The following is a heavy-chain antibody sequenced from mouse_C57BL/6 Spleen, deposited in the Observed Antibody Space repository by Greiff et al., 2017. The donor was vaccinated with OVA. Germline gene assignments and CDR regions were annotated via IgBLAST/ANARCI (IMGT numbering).Heavy chain of an antibody. CDR3: ARGRITTVVEGGFDY. CDR1: GYTFTSYW. D-gene: IGHD1-1*01. J-gene: IGHJ2*01. CDR2: INPSSGYP. Sequence: VQLQQSGAELAKPGASVKLSCKASGYTFTSYWMHWVKQRPGQGLEWIGYINPSSGYPKYNQKFKDKATLTVDKSSSTAYMQLSSLTSEDSAVYYCARGRITTVVEGGFDYWGQGTTLTVSS. V-gene: IGHV1-7*01.